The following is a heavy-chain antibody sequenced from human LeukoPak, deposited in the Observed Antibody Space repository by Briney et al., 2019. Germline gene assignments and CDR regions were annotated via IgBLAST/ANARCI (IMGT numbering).Heavy chain of an antibody. V-gene: IGHV3-30*02. CDR2: IRYDGSNK. CDR1: GFTFSSYG. Sequence: GGSLRLSCAAPGFTFSSYGMHWVRQAPGKGLEWVAFIRYDGSNKYYADSVKGRFTFSRDNSKNTLYLQMNSLRAEDTAVYYCAKPRSLNIVGGAVDYWGQGTLVTVSS. CDR3: AKPRSLNIVGGAVDY. D-gene: IGHD1-26*01. J-gene: IGHJ4*02.